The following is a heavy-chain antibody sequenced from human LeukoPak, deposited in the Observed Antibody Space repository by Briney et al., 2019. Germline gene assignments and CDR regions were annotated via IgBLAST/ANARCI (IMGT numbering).Heavy chain of an antibody. V-gene: IGHV4-39*01. CDR1: GGSISSSTFY. Sequence: KSSETLSLTCTVSGGSISSSTFYWGRIRQPPGKGLEWIGSMYYSGSTNYNPSLKSRVTISVDTSKNQFSLKLSSVTAADTAVYYCARGQQLGYWGQGTLVTVSS. CDR2: MYYSGST. CDR3: ARGQQLGY. D-gene: IGHD6-13*01. J-gene: IGHJ4*02.